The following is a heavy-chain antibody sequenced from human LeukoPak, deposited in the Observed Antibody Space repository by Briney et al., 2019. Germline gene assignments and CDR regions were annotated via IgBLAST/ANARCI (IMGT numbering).Heavy chain of an antibody. CDR3: ARAYPDILTGYAEYYFDY. Sequence: PGGSLRLSCAASGFTFSSYDMHWVRQATGKGLEWVSAIGTAGDTYYPGSVKGRFTISRENAKNSLYLQMNSLRAGDTAVYYCARAYPDILTGYAEYYFDYWGQGTLVTVSS. D-gene: IGHD3-9*01. J-gene: IGHJ4*02. CDR1: GFTFSSYD. V-gene: IGHV3-13*01. CDR2: IGTAGDT.